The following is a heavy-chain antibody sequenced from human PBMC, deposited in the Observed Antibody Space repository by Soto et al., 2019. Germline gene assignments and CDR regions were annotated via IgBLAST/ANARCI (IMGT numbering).Heavy chain of an antibody. D-gene: IGHD2-2*01. CDR3: VRPLAMGPHNWFAP. J-gene: IGHJ5*02. CDR1: GYTFTSYG. V-gene: IGHV1-18*01. CDR2: ISAYNGNT. Sequence: QVQLVQSGAEVKKPGASVKVSCKASGYTFTSYGISWVRQAPGQGLEWMGWISAYNGNTNYAQKLQGRVTMTTDTXXSTAYMELRSLRSDDTAVYYCVRPLAMGPHNWFAPWGQGTLVTVSS.